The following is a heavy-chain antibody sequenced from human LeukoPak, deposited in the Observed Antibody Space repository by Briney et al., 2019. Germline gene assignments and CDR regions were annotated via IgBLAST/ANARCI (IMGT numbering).Heavy chain of an antibody. J-gene: IGHJ4*02. V-gene: IGHV3-23*01. D-gene: IGHD3-3*01. Sequence: PGGSLRLSCAASGFTFSSYAMSWVRQAPGKGLEWVSAISGSGGSTYYADSVKGRFTISRDNSKNTLYLQMNSLRAEDTDVYYCAKQTYYDFWSGLLFDYWGQGTLVTVSS. CDR3: AKQTYYDFWSGLLFDY. CDR2: ISGSGGST. CDR1: GFTFSSYA.